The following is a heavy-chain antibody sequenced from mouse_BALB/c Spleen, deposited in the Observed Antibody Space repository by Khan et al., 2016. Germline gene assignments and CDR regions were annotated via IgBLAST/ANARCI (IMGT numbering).Heavy chain of an antibody. Sequence: EVELVESGGGLVKPGGSLKLSCAASGFTFSDYYMYWVRQTPEKRLEWVATISYGGSYTYYPASVKGRFTISRDNAKYNLYLQMSSLKSEDTAMYYCARDLNWYFGGWGAGTTVTVSS. CDR1: GFTFSDYY. CDR2: ISYGGSYT. J-gene: IGHJ1*01. V-gene: IGHV5-4*02. CDR3: ARDLNWYFGG.